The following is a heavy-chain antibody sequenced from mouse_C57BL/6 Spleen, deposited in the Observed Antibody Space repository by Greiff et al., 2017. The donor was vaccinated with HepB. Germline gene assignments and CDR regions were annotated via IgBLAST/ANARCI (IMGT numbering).Heavy chain of an antibody. CDR3: AREGLRRGCAMDY. Sequence: VQLQQPGTELVKPGASVKLSCKASGYTFTSYWMHWVKQRPGQGLEWIGNINPSNGGTNYNEKFKSKATLTVDKSSSTAYMQLSSLTSEDSAVYYCAREGLRRGCAMDYWGQGTSVTVSS. CDR2: INPSNGGT. D-gene: IGHD2-4*01. CDR1: GYTFTSYW. J-gene: IGHJ4*01. V-gene: IGHV1-53*01.